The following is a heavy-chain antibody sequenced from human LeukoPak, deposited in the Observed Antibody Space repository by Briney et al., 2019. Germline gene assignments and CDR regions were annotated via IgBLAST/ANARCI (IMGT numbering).Heavy chain of an antibody. J-gene: IGHJ4*02. V-gene: IGHV3-48*04. Sequence: GGSLRLSCAASGFTFSSYSMNWVRQAPGKGLEWVSYISSSSSTIYYADSVKGRFTISRDNAKNSLYLQMNSLRAEDTAVYYCARDKDGDCDYWGQGTLVTVSS. D-gene: IGHD4-17*01. CDR1: GFTFSSYS. CDR2: ISSSSSTI. CDR3: ARDKDGDCDY.